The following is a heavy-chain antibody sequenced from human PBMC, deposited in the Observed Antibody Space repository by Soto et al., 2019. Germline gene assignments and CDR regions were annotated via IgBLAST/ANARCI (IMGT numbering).Heavy chain of an antibody. V-gene: IGHV1-69*01. D-gene: IGHD3-10*01. J-gene: IGHJ6*02. CDR3: ARDLDYYGSGSHYYYGMGV. Sequence: QVQLVQSGAEVKKPGSSVKVSCKASGGTFSRYAFSWVRQAPGQGLEWMGGIVPIYGTRGFAQKFQGRLTITADEPRRTAYMELSSLRSEDTAVYYWARDLDYYGSGSHYYYGMGVWGQGTTVTVSS. CDR1: GGTFSRYA. CDR2: IVPIYGTR.